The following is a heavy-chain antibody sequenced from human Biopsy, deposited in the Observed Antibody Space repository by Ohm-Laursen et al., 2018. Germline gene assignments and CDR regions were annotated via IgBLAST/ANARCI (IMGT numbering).Heavy chain of an antibody. CDR1: GESFNGYY. CDR3: ALGGGSYVNFDY. Sequence: PSQTLSLTCAVYGESFNGYYWSWIRQTPGKGLEWIGEINHSGGTNYNPSLKSRVTISADTSKNQFSLRLSSVTAADTAVYYCALGGGSYVNFDYWGQGTLVTVSS. J-gene: IGHJ4*02. CDR2: INHSGGT. V-gene: IGHV4-34*01. D-gene: IGHD1-26*01.